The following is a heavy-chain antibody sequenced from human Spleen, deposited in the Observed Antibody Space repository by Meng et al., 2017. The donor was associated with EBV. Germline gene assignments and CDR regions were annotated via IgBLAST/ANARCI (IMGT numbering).Heavy chain of an antibody. D-gene: IGHD1-7*01. CDR3: ARGTGTGWYDY. CDR1: GYTFSSYV. CDR2: INTNTGHP. Sequence: QVQLVQSGSELTKPGASVKVSCKTSGYTFSSYVMTWVRQAPGQGPEWMGWINTNTGHPTYAQGFTGRFVFSLDTSVSTAYLQITSLRAEDTAVYYCARGTGTGWYDYWGQGTLVTVSS. J-gene: IGHJ4*02. V-gene: IGHV7-4-1*02.